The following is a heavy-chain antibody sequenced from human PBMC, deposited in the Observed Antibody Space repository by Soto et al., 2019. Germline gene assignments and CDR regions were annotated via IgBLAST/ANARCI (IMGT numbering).Heavy chain of an antibody. V-gene: IGHV4-39*01. CDR3: ARRWGSSFAY. CDR2: IYYSGST. D-gene: IGHD7-27*01. J-gene: IGHJ4*02. CDR1: GGSISSYY. Sequence: QLQLQESGPGLVKPSETLSLTCTVSGGSISSYYWGWIRRPPGKGLEWIGSIYYSGSTYYNPSLKIRVTISVDTSTNQFSLKLRSVTAADTAVYYCARRWGSSFAYWGQGTLVTVSS.